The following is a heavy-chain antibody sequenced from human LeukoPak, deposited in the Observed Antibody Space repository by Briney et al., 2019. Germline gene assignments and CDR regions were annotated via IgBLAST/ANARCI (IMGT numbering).Heavy chain of an antibody. V-gene: IGHV4-39*01. J-gene: IGHJ4*02. CDR2: IYYSGST. Sequence: SETLSLTCTVSGGTLSSRSFYWGWIRQPPGKGLEWIVSIYYSGSTYYNPSLKSRVTISVDTSKHQFSLKLSSVTAADTAVYYCARPSIAVAGHFFDYWGQGTLVTVSS. D-gene: IGHD6-19*01. CDR3: ARPSIAVAGHFFDY. CDR1: GGTLSSRSFY.